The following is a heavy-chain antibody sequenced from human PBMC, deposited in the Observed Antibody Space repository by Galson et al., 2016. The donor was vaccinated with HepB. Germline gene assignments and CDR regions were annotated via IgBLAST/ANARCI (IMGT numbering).Heavy chain of an antibody. D-gene: IGHD4-17*01. J-gene: IGHJ4*02. CDR2: IKQDGSEK. CDR1: GFTFSSYW. V-gene: IGHV3-7*03. CDR3: ARDDETYGDPDF. Sequence: SLRLSCAASGFTFSSYWMSWVRQAPGRGLEWVANIKQDGSEKYYLDSVKGRFTISRDNAKNSLSLQMNSLRVEDTAVYYCARDDETYGDPDFWGQGTLVTVSS.